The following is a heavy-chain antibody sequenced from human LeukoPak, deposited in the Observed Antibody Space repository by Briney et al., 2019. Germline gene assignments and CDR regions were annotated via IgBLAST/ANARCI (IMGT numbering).Heavy chain of an antibody. CDR2: IKQDGSEK. Sequence: GGSLRLSCAASGFTFSSYWMSWVRQAPGKGLEWAANIKQDGSEKYYVDSVKGRFTISRDNAKNSLYLQMNSLRAEDTAVYYCASGPRSSDYYYYGMDAWGQGTTVTVSS. V-gene: IGHV3-7*01. J-gene: IGHJ6*02. CDR1: GFTFSSYW. CDR3: ASGPRSSDYYYYGMDA. D-gene: IGHD6-6*01.